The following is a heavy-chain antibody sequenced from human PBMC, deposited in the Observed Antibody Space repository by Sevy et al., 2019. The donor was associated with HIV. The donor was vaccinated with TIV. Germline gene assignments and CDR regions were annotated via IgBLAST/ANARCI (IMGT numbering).Heavy chain of an antibody. V-gene: IGHV3-72*01. Sequence: GGSLRLSCAASGFTFSDHYMDWVHQAPGKGLEWVGRVKNKANSYSTQYAASVKGRFTISRDDSKNSLYLQMNSLNTEDTAVYYCAGGTSYWSGPIDYWGQGTLVTVSS. CDR1: GFTFSDHY. J-gene: IGHJ4*02. D-gene: IGHD3-3*01. CDR3: AGGTSYWSGPIDY. CDR2: VKNKANSYST.